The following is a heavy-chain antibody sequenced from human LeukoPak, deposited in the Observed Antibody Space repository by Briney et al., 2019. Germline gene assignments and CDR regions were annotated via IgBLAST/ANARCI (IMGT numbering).Heavy chain of an antibody. CDR1: GFTFSRYA. J-gene: IGHJ4*02. D-gene: IGHD3-3*01. V-gene: IGHV3-23*01. Sequence: PGGSLRLSCAASGFTFSRYAMSWVRQAPGKGLEWVSAISGSGGSTYYADSVKGRFTISRDNSKNTLYLQMNSLRAEDTAVYYCAKGYVGTYYDFWSGYSYHPLDYWGQGTLVTVSS. CDR3: AKGYVGTYYDFWSGYSYHPLDY. CDR2: ISGSGGST.